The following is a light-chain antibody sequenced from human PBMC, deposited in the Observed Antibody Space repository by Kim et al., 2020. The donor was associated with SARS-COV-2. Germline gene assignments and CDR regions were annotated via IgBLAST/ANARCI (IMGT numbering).Light chain of an antibody. CDR3: QAWDRTTVV. CDR2: QDS. Sequence: VSPGQTASITCSGDKLGNKYTCWYQQKPGQSPVLVIYQDSKRPSGIPERFSGTNSGNTATLTISGTQAMDEADYYCQAWDRTTVVFGGGTQLTVL. J-gene: IGLJ3*02. V-gene: IGLV3-1*01. CDR1: KLGNKY.